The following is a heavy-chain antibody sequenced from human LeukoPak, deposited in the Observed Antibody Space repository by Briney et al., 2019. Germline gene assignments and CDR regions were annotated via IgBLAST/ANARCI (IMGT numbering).Heavy chain of an antibody. J-gene: IGHJ4*02. V-gene: IGHV1-69*13. CDR1: GGTFSSYV. CDR2: IIPIFATP. CDR3: ATNFGY. Sequence: SVEVSCKASGGTFSSYVINWVRQAPGQGLEWMGRIIPIFATPNYAQKFQGRVTITADESTSTAYMEMSSLRSEDTAVYYCATNFGYWGQGTLVTVSS.